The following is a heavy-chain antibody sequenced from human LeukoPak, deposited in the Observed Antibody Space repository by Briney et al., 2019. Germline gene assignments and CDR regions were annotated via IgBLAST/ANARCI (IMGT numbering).Heavy chain of an antibody. Sequence: GESLKISCKASGYSFTTYWIGWVRQMPGKGLEWMGIIYPGDSDTTHSPSFQGQVTISADKSISTAYLQWSSLKASDTATYYCARTGGYSSGLFDYWGPGTLVTVSS. CDR3: ARTGGYSSGLFDY. J-gene: IGHJ4*02. D-gene: IGHD6-19*01. CDR2: IYPGDSDT. V-gene: IGHV5-51*01. CDR1: GYSFTTYW.